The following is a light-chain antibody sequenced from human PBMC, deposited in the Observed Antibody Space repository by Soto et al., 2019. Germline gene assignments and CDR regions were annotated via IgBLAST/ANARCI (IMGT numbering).Light chain of an antibody. CDR2: DAS. CDR3: QQYNSYPYT. J-gene: IGKJ2*01. CDR1: QSISTW. V-gene: IGKV1-5*01. Sequence: DIQMTQSPSTLSASVGDRVTITCRASQSISTWLAWYQQKPGKAPQLLIYDASNLEIGVPSRFSGSGSGTELFLTISSLQHDDYATYYCQQYNSYPYTFGQGTKLEIK.